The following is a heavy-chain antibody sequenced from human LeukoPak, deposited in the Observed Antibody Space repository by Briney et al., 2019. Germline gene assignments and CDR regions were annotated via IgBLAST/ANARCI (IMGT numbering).Heavy chain of an antibody. D-gene: IGHD3-3*01. J-gene: IGHJ3*02. CDR1: GFTFSSYW. Sequence: GGSLRLSCAASGFTFSSYWMHWVRQAPGKGLVWVSRINSDGSTTSYADSVKGRFTISRDNAKNTLYLQMNSLKTEDTAVYYCTTDWEIFGVVMTDAFDIWGQGTMVTVSS. CDR2: INSDGSTT. CDR3: TTDWEIFGVVMTDAFDI. V-gene: IGHV3-74*01.